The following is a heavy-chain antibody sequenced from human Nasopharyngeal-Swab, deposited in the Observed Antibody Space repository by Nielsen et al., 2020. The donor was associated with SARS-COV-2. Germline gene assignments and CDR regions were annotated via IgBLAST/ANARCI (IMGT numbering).Heavy chain of an antibody. J-gene: IGHJ6*03. CDR3: ARAFIWSGYYQHYYYYMDV. D-gene: IGHD3-3*01. CDR1: GFTFGSYA. CDR2: ISYDGSNK. V-gene: IGHV3-30-3*01. Sequence: GESLKISCAASGFTFGSYAMHWVRQAPGKGLEWVAVISYDGSNKYYADSVKGRFTISRDNSKNTLYLQMNSLRAEDTAVYYCARAFIWSGYYQHYYYYMDVWGKGTTVTVSS.